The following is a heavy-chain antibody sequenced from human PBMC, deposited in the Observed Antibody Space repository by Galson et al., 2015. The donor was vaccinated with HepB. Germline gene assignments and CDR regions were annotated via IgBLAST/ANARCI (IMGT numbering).Heavy chain of an antibody. CDR2: VSYSGST. CDR1: GGSISSNSYS. D-gene: IGHD2-15*01. J-gene: IGHJ4*02. Sequence: SETLSLTCIVSGGSISSNSYSWGWIRQPPGTGLEWIGSVSYSGSTYYNPSLKSRVTISVDTSNNQFSLKLSSVTAADTAVYYCGRPSCSGGSCYGGFDYWGQGTLVTVSS. V-gene: IGHV4-39*01. CDR3: GRPSCSGGSCYGGFDY.